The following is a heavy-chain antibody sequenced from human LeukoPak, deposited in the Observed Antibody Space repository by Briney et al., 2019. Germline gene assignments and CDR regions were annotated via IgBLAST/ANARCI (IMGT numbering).Heavy chain of an antibody. J-gene: IGHJ3*02. CDR1: GFTFSSYS. Sequence: GGSLRLSCAASGFTFSSYSMNWVRQASGKGPEWVGRIRSKANSYATAYAASVKGRFTISRDDSKNTAYLQMNSLKTEDTAVYYCTRFGHYDSPEIWGQGTMVTVSS. CDR2: IRSKANSYAT. CDR3: TRFGHYDSPEI. D-gene: IGHD3-22*01. V-gene: IGHV3-73*01.